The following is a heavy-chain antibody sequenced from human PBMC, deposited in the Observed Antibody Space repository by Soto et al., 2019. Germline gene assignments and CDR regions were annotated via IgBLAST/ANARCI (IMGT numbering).Heavy chain of an antibody. CDR3: ARGGDDILTGYNWFDP. CDR2: IDPSDSYT. V-gene: IGHV5-10-1*01. Sequence: PGESLKISCKGSGYSFTSYWISWVRQMPGKGLEWMGRIDPSDSYTNYSPSFQGHVTISADKSISTAYLQWSSLKASDTAMYYCARGGDDILTGYNWFDPWGQGTLVTVS. CDR1: GYSFTSYW. D-gene: IGHD3-9*01. J-gene: IGHJ5*02.